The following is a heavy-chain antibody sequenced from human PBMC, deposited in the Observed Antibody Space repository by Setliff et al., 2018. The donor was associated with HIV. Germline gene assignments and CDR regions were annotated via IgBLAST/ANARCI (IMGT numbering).Heavy chain of an antibody. V-gene: IGHV4-34*01. CDR1: GGSISGYS. J-gene: IGHJ5*02. CDR3: ARHPYYYDSSGYHAPNWFDP. Sequence: SETLSLTCAVYGGSISGYSWNWIRQPPGKGLEWIGEINHSGTSNYNPSLKGRVTISADTSENQFSLNLTSVTAADTAVYYCARHPYYYDSSGYHAPNWFDPWGQGTLVTVS. D-gene: IGHD3-22*01. CDR2: INHSGTS.